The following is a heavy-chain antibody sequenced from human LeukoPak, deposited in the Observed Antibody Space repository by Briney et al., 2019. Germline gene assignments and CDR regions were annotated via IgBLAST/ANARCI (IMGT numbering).Heavy chain of an antibody. V-gene: IGHV1-18*01. Sequence: ASVKVSCKASGYRFSSNGIIWVRQAPGQGLEWVGWVSTYNSDTNYAPKFQGRVTMTKDTSTSTVYMELRSLRTDDTAVYYCALDNWNEFDPWGQGTLGTVSS. J-gene: IGHJ5*02. CDR2: VSTYNSDT. CDR1: GYRFSSNG. CDR3: ALDNWNEFDP. D-gene: IGHD1-20*01.